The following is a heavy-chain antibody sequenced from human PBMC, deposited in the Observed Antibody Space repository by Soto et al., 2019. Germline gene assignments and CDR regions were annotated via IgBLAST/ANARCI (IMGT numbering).Heavy chain of an antibody. J-gene: IGHJ6*02. CDR3: AREGLSRIEVDGTGYYGMDV. V-gene: IGHV3-30*04. Sequence: PXVSLRLSCAACGFTFKVYAMHWVRQAPGKGLEWVAVIAYDASNKYYADSVKGRSTISRDNSKNTLYLQMNSLRDEDTAVYYCAREGLSRIEVDGTGYYGMDVWGQGTTVTVSS. CDR1: GFTFKVYA. D-gene: IGHD6-19*01. CDR2: IAYDASNK.